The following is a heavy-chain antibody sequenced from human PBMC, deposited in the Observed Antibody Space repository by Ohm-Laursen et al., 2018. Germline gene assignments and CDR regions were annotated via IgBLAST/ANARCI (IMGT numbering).Heavy chain of an antibody. CDR3: ARRNYGSADY. V-gene: IGHV3-11*01. CDR1: GFTVSSKY. CDR2: ITSSAGST. Sequence: SLRLSCAASGFTVSSKYMSWVRQAPGKGLEWLSYITSSAGSTYYADSVKGRFTISRDNAKTSLYLQMNSLRAEDTAVYYCARRNYGSADYWGQGTLVTVSS. D-gene: IGHD3-10*01. J-gene: IGHJ4*02.